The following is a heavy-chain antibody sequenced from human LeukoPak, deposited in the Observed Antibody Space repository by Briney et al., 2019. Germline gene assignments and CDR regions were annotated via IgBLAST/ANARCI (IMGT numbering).Heavy chain of an antibody. D-gene: IGHD1/OR15-1a*01. CDR1: GGSISSGGYY. CDR3: AKGGRGHRTGYFDY. Sequence: SETLSLTCTVSGGSISSGGYYWSWIRQHPGKGLEWIGYIYYSGSTYYNPSLKSRVTISVDTSKNQFSLKLSSVTAADTAVYYCAKGGRGHRTGYFDYWGQGTLVTVSS. V-gene: IGHV4-31*03. CDR2: IYYSGST. J-gene: IGHJ4*02.